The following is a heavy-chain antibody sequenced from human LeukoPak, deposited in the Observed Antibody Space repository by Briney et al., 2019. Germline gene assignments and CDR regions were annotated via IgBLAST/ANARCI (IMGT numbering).Heavy chain of an antibody. D-gene: IGHD6-19*01. V-gene: IGHV1-69*13. Sequence: ASVKVSCKASGGTLSSYAISWVRQAPGQGLEWMGGIIPIFGTANCAQKFQGRVTITADESTSTAYMELSSLRSEDTAVYYCARDFEDSSGWYRDYYGMDVWGQGTTVTVSS. CDR3: ARDFEDSSGWYRDYYGMDV. CDR1: GGTLSSYA. J-gene: IGHJ6*02. CDR2: IIPIFGTA.